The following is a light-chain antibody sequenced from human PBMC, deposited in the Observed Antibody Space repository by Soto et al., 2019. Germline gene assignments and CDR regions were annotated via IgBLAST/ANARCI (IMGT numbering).Light chain of an antibody. CDR3: QQYGSTPRT. J-gene: IGKJ4*01. CDR1: QSVTGNY. CDR2: GAS. Sequence: EIVLTQSPATLSLSPGARATLSCGASQSVTGNYLAWFQQRPGQAPRLLIYGASTRASGIPDRFSGSGSGTDFTLIISRLEPEDFAVYYCQQYGSTPRTFSGGTNVEIK. V-gene: IGKV3-20*01.